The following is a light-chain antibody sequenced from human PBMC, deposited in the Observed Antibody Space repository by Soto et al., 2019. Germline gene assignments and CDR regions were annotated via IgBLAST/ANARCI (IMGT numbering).Light chain of an antibody. V-gene: IGKV1-8*01. CDR2: AAA. Sequence: AIRMTQSPSSISASTGDRVTITCRASQGISSFLAWYQQKPGKAPKLLIYAAATLQRGAPSRFSASGSGTAFTLTFSRLQSEDFATYFCQQYWSYPYTFGQGTKLEI. J-gene: IGKJ2*01. CDR1: QGISSF. CDR3: QQYWSYPYT.